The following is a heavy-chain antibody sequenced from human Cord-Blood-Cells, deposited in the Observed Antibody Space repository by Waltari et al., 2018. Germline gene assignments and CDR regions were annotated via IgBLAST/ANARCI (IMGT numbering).Heavy chain of an antibody. D-gene: IGHD3-3*01. J-gene: IGHJ5*02. CDR1: GGSFSGYY. CDR3: ARGPPKGSLIFGVAWTWFDP. Sequence: QVQLQQWGAGLLKPSETLSLTCAVYGGSFSGYYWSWIRQPPGKGLEWIGEINHSGSTTYNPSLKSRVTISVDTSKNQFSLKLSSVTAADTAVYYCARGPPKGSLIFGVAWTWFDPWGQGTLVTISS. V-gene: IGHV4-34*01. CDR2: INHSGST.